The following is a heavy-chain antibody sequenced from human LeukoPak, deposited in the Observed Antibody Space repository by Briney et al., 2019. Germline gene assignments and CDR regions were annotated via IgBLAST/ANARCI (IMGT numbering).Heavy chain of an antibody. CDR3: ARDERLLSFLK. D-gene: IGHD3-3*01. V-gene: IGHV3-23*01. CDR1: GVTFSKYG. Sequence: GGSLRLSCADSGVTFSKYGLSGVGQAQGKGVEGVSGINGRGGGTYYADSVKGRFTISRDNSKNTLYLQMNSLRAEDTAIYYCARDERLLSFLKWGQGTLVTVSS. J-gene: IGHJ4*02. CDR2: INGRGGGT.